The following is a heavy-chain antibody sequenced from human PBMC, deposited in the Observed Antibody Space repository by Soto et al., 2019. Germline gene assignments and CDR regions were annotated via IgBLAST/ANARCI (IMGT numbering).Heavy chain of an antibody. V-gene: IGHV3-21*02. Sequence: EAQMVESGGGLVKPGGALRLSCAASGFNLDDYAMNWVRQAPGKGLEWVSSISSRSDYISYRASVKGRFTISRDNGKNSLFLQMDSLRAEDTAVYYCARDSPSYNRGWGSNYIWFDSWGRGALVTVSS. CDR3: ARDSPSYNRGWGSNYIWFDS. J-gene: IGHJ5*01. CDR2: ISSRSDYI. CDR1: GFNLDDYA. D-gene: IGHD6-19*01.